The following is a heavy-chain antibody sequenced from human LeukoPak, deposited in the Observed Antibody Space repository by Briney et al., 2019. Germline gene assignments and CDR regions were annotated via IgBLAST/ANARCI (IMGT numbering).Heavy chain of an antibody. CDR2: ISYDGSNK. J-gene: IGHJ6*03. D-gene: IGHD3-10*01. Sequence: GGSLRLSCAASGFTFSSYAMHWVRQAPGKGLEWVAVISYDGSNKYYADSVKGRFTISRDNSKNTLYLQMNSLRAEDTAVYYCARDGTHGSGSSYYYYYYMDVWGKGTTVTVSS. CDR1: GFTFSSYA. V-gene: IGHV3-30*04. CDR3: ARDGTHGSGSSYYYYYYMDV.